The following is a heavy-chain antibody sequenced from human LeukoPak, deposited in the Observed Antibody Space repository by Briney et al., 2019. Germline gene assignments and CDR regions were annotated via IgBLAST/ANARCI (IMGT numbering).Heavy chain of an antibody. CDR2: IKSKTGGGTT. CDR1: GFTFSNAW. J-gene: IGHJ4*02. Sequence: GGSLRLSCAASGFTFSNAWMNWVRQAPGKGLEWVGRIKSKTGGGTTDYAAPVKGRFTISRDDSKNTLYLQMNSLKTEDTAVYYCSVDYVWGSPDWGQGTLVTVSS. CDR3: SVDYVWGSPD. D-gene: IGHD3-16*01. V-gene: IGHV3-15*07.